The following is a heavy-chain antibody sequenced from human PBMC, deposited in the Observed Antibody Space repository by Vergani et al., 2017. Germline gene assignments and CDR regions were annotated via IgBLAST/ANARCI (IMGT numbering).Heavy chain of an antibody. Sequence: QVQLVQSGAEVKKPGSSVKVSCKASGGTFSSYAISCVRQAPGQGLEWMRGIIPIFVTANYAQKFPGRVTSTADESTSTAYMELSSLISEDTAVYYCASRDITIFGVVIISGYYYYGMDVWGQGTTVTVSS. CDR2: IIPIFVTA. V-gene: IGHV1-69*01. J-gene: IGHJ6*02. CDR3: ASRDITIFGVVIISGYYYYGMDV. CDR1: GGTFSSYA. D-gene: IGHD3-3*01.